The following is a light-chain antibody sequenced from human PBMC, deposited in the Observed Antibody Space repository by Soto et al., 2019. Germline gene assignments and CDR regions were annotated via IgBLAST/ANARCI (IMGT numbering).Light chain of an antibody. CDR1: SSDVGGYNY. Sequence: QSALTQPASVSGSPGQSITISCTGTSSDVGGYNYVSWYQQHPGKAPKLMIYDVSNRPSGVSNRFSGSKSGNTASLTISGLQADDETDYYCSSYPSSSTLPYVFGTGTKLTVL. V-gene: IGLV2-14*01. CDR3: SSYPSSSTLPYV. J-gene: IGLJ1*01. CDR2: DVS.